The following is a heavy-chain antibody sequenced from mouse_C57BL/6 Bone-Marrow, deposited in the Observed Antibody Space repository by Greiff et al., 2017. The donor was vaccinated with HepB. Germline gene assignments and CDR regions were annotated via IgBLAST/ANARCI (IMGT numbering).Heavy chain of an antibody. CDR3: ARWNAWYFDV. J-gene: IGHJ1*03. V-gene: IGHV1-18*01. Sequence: EVQLQQSGPELVKPGASVKIPCKASGYTFTDYNMDWVKQSHGKSLEWIGDINPNNGGTIYNQKFKGKATLTVDKSSSTAYMELRSLTSEDTAVYYCARWNAWYFDVWGTGTTVTVSS. CDR1: GYTFTDYN. CDR2: INPNNGGT.